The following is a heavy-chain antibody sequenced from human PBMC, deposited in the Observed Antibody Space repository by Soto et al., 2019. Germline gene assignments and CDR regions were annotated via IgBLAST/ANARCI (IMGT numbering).Heavy chain of an antibody. CDR3: AKHPGTPVAGEFDY. D-gene: IGHD6-19*01. V-gene: IGHV3-23*01. CDR1: GFTFSTYA. J-gene: IGHJ4*02. CDR2: VSGSGDST. Sequence: GGALRLCCAASGFTFSTYAMTWVRQAPGKGLEWVSSVSGSGDSTYYADSVKGRFTISRDNSKNTLYLQMNSLRADDTAVYFCAKHPGTPVAGEFDYWGRGTLVTVS.